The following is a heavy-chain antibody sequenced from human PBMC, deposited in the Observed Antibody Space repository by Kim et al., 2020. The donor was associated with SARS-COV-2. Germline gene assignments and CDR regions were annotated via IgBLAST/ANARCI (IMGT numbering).Heavy chain of an antibody. V-gene: IGHV3-30*04. Sequence: GGSLRLSCGASGFTFSSYAMHWVRQAPGKGLEWVAVISYDGSDKYSADSVKGRFTISRDNSKNTVYLQMNSLRPEDTAVYYCARGAPRYDLLTGHSDPEYWGQGTLVTVSS. CDR1: GFTFSSYA. CDR2: ISYDGSDK. CDR3: ARGAPRYDLLTGHSDPEY. J-gene: IGHJ4*02. D-gene: IGHD3-9*01.